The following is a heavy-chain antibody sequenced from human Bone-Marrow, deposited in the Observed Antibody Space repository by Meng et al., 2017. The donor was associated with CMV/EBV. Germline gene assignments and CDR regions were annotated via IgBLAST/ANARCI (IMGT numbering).Heavy chain of an antibody. CDR3: ARNIAAADFDY. CDR1: GYSISSGYY. V-gene: IGHV4-38-2*02. J-gene: IGHJ4*02. D-gene: IGHD6-13*01. Sequence: SETLSLTCTVSGYSISSGYYWGWIRQPPGKGLEWIGSIYHSGSTYYNPSLKSRVTISVDTSKNQFSLKLSSVTAADTAVYYCARNIAAADFDYWGQGKLVTVSS. CDR2: IYHSGST.